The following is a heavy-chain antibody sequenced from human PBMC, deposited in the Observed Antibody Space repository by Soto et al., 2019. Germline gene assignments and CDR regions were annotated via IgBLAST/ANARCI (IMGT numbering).Heavy chain of an antibody. J-gene: IGHJ5*02. CDR3: AKDRLGSVGCLYDP. CDR2: IGGSDGST. CDR1: GFTFSSYA. D-gene: IGHD3-10*01. Sequence: EVQLLESGGGLVQPGGSLRLSCAASGFTFSSYAMTWVRQAPGKGLEWVSCIGGSDGSTYYADSVKGRFTISRDNSKNTLHLQMNSLRVEDTAVYYCAKDRLGSVGCLYDPWGQGTLVTVSS. V-gene: IGHV3-23*01.